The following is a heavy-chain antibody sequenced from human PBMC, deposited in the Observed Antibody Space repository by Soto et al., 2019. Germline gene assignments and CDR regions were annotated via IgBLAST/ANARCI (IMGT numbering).Heavy chain of an antibody. J-gene: IGHJ3*02. CDR3: ASYDSSGYYAFYI. Sequence: ASVKVSCKASGYTFTGYYMHWVRQAPGQGLEWMGWINPNSGGTNYAQKFQGWVTMTRDTSISTAYMELSRLRSDDTAVYYCASYDSSGYYAFYIRGQGTMVPVSS. CDR2: INPNSGGT. D-gene: IGHD3-22*01. CDR1: GYTFTGYY. V-gene: IGHV1-2*04.